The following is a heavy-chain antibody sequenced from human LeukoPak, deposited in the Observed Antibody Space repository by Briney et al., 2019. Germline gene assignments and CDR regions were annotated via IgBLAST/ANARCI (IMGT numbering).Heavy chain of an antibody. J-gene: IGHJ4*02. CDR2: IYYSGST. D-gene: IGHD3-10*01. Sequence: SETLSLTWTVSGGSISSGGYYWSWIRQHPGKGLEWIGYIYYSGSTYYNPSLKSRVTISVDTSKNQFSLKLSSVTAADTAVHYCARVYADYYGSGSYYDYWGQGTLVTVSS. V-gene: IGHV4-31*02. CDR3: ARVYADYYGSGSYYDY. CDR1: GGSISSGGYY.